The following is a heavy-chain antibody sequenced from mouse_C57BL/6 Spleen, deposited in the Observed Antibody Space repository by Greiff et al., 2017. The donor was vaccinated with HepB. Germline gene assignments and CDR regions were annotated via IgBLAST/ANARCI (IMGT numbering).Heavy chain of an antibody. J-gene: IGHJ2*01. CDR1: GYTFTSYW. CDR3: ARSGGNYQGFDY. D-gene: IGHD2-1*01. V-gene: IGHV1-53*01. Sequence: VQLQQPGTELVKPGASVKLSCKASGYTFTSYWMHWVKQRPGQGLEWIGNINPSNGVTNYNEKFKSKATLTVDKSSSTAYMQLSSLTSEDSAVYYCARSGGNYQGFDYWGQGTTLTVSS. CDR2: INPSNGVT.